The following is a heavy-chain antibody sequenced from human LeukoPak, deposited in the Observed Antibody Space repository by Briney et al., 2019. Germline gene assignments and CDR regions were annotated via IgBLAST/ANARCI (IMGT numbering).Heavy chain of an antibody. Sequence: ASVKVSCKVPGYTLTELSMHWVRQAPGKGLEWVGGFDPEDGETIYAQKFQGRVTMTEDTSTDTAYMELSSLRSEDTAVYYCATDPPSTYYYDSSGYYWYNWFDPWGQGTLVTVSS. V-gene: IGHV1-24*01. J-gene: IGHJ5*02. D-gene: IGHD3-22*01. CDR1: GYTLTELS. CDR2: FDPEDGET. CDR3: ATDPPSTYYYDSSGYYWYNWFDP.